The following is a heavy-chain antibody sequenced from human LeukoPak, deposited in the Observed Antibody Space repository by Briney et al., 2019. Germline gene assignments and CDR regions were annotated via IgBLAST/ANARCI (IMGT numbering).Heavy chain of an antibody. Sequence: GGSLRLSCAASGFTFSDYYMSWIRQAPGKGLEWVSYISSSGSTIYYADSAKGRFTISRDNAKNSLYLQMNSLRAEDTAVYYCARLRSSSFYYYYMDVWGKGTTVTVSS. CDR1: GFTFSDYY. D-gene: IGHD6-6*01. CDR2: ISSSGSTI. CDR3: ARLRSSSFYYYYMDV. V-gene: IGHV3-11*01. J-gene: IGHJ6*03.